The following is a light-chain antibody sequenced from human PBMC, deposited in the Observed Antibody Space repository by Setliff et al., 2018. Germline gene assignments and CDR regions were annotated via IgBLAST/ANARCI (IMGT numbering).Light chain of an antibody. CDR1: SSNIGAGYD. CDR3: CSYAGSSTLYV. V-gene: IGLV1-40*01. J-gene: IGLJ1*01. Sequence: QSVLTQPPSVSGAPGQRVTISCTGSSSNIGAGYDVHWYQQLPGTAPKLLIYGNSNRPSGVPDRFSGSKSGTSASLAITGLQAEDEADYYCCSYAGSSTLYVFGTGTRAPS. CDR2: GNS.